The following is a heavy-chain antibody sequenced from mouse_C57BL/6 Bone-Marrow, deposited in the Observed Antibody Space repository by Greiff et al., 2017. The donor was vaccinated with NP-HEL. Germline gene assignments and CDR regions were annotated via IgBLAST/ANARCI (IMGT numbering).Heavy chain of an antibody. D-gene: IGHD3-1*01. CDR2: INSDGGST. Sequence: EVKLVESGGGLVQPGESLKLSCESSEYEFPSYDMSWVRKTPEKRLELVAAINSDGGSTYYTDTMESRFIISRDNTKKTLYLQMSSLRSEYTALYYCASHSGYFDYWGQGTTLTVSS. V-gene: IGHV5-2*01. J-gene: IGHJ2*01. CDR1: EYEFPSYD. CDR3: ASHSGYFDY.